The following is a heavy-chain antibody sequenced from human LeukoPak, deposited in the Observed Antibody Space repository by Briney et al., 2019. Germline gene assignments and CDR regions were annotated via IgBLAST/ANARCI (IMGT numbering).Heavy chain of an antibody. J-gene: IGHJ4*02. CDR1: GGSISSSNW. CDR3: AREGDYSAFDY. V-gene: IGHV4-4*02. D-gene: IGHD4-11*01. Sequence: TSGTLSLTCAVSGGSISSSNWWSWVRQPPGKGLEWIGYIYYSGSTYYNPSLKSRVTISVDTSKNQFSLKLSSVTAADTAVYYCAREGDYSAFDYWGQGALVTVSS. CDR2: IYYSGST.